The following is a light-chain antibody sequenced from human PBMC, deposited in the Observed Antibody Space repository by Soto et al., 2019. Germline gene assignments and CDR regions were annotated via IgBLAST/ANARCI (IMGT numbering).Light chain of an antibody. CDR3: SSSTSSSTDI. V-gene: IGLV2-14*01. J-gene: IGLJ1*01. CDR2: DVS. Sequence: QSALTQPAPVSGSPGQSIAISCTGTNSDVGGYNYVSWYQQHPGKAPKLMVYDVSNRPSGVSNRFSGSKSGNTASLTTSGLLDDDEEDYYCSSSTSSSTDIFGTGTKLTVL. CDR1: NSDVGGYNY.